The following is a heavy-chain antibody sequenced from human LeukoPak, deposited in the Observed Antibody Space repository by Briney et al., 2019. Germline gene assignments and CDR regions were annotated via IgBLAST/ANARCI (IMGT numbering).Heavy chain of an antibody. CDR3: AKALVDSSGYAFDI. D-gene: IGHD3-22*01. J-gene: IGHJ3*02. Sequence: GRSLRLSCAASGFTFSSYAMHWVRQAPGKGLEWVAVISYDGSNKYYADSVKGRFTISRDNSKNTLYLQMNSLRAEDTAVYYCAKALVDSSGYAFDIWGQGTMVTVSS. V-gene: IGHV3-30*04. CDR2: ISYDGSNK. CDR1: GFTFSSYA.